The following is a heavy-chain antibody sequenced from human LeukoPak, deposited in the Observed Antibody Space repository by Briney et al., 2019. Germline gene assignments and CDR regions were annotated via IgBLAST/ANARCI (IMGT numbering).Heavy chain of an antibody. CDR2: INPSGGST. V-gene: IGHV1-46*01. J-gene: IGHJ4*02. D-gene: IGHD3-3*01. CDR3: AKDVGVVPVFDY. Sequence: ASVKVSCKASGYTFTSYYMHWVRQAPGQGLEWMGIINPSGGSTSYAQKFQGRVTMTRDMSTSTVYMELSSLRSEDTAVYYCAKDVGVVPVFDYWGQGTLVTVSS. CDR1: GYTFTSYY.